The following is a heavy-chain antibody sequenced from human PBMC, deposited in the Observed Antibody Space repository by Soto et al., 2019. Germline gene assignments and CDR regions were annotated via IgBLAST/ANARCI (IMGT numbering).Heavy chain of an antibody. CDR3: AKDHKTTYEVDY. J-gene: IGHJ4*02. Sequence: PGGSRRVSCETSRFTFRDYAITWVRQAPGKGLEWVSAISAAGGASYYADAVKGRFIISRDNSKNTLYLQMNRVSVEDTAVYYCAKDHKTTYEVDYWGQGTLVTVSS. CDR1: RFTFRDYA. CDR2: ISAAGGAS. D-gene: IGHD3-22*01. V-gene: IGHV3-23*01.